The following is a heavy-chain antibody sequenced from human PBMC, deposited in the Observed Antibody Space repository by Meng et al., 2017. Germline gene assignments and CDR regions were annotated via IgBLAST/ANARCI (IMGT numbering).Heavy chain of an antibody. CDR1: GGSISSSSYY. J-gene: IGHJ5*02. CDR2: IYYSGST. Sequence: QLELQESGPGLVKPSETLSLTCTVSGGSISSSSYYWGWIRQPSGKGLEWIGSIYYSGSTYYNPSLKSRVTISVDTSKNQFSLKLSSVTAADTAVYYCASLRIAVAGINWFDPWGQGTLVTVSS. CDR3: ASLRIAVAGINWFDP. D-gene: IGHD6-19*01. V-gene: IGHV4-39*07.